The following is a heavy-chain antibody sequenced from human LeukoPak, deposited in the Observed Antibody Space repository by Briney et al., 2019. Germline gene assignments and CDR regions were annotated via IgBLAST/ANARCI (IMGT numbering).Heavy chain of an antibody. V-gene: IGHV1-46*01. CDR3: ARSVRFLEWEGGSRHPGY. CDR1: GYTFTSYY. Sequence: ASVKVSCKASGYTFTSYYMHWVRQAPGQGLEWMGIINPSGGSTSYAQKFQGRVTMTRDTSTSTVYMELSSLRSEDTAVYYCARSVRFLEWEGGSRHPGYWGQGTLVTVSS. J-gene: IGHJ4*02. CDR2: INPSGGST. D-gene: IGHD3-3*01.